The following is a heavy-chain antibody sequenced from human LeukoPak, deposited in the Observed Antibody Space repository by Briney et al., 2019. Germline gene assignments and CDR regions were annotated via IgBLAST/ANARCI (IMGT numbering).Heavy chain of an antibody. V-gene: IGHV1-69*02. CDR3: AGRVVVPAAIHWDDAFDI. J-gene: IGHJ3*02. Sequence: VASVKVSCKASGGTFSSCTISWVRQAPGQGLEWMGRIIPILGIANYAQKFQGRVTITADKSTSTAYMELSSLRSEDTAVYYCAGRVVVPAAIHWDDAFDIWGQGTMVTVSS. CDR1: GGTFSSCT. D-gene: IGHD2-2*01. CDR2: IIPILGIA.